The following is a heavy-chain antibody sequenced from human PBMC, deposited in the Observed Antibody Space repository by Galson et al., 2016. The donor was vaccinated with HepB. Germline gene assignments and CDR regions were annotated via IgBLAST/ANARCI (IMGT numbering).Heavy chain of an antibody. CDR1: GFTFRNAW. V-gene: IGHV3-15*01. CDR3: TTFLWFGRAYGVDV. CDR2: IQSKSDSGTT. D-gene: IGHD3-10*01. J-gene: IGHJ6*02. Sequence: SLRLSCAASGFTFRNAWMSWVRQAPGKGLEWVGRIQSKSDSGTTDYPALVKGRFTIPRDDSKNTLYLQMSSLKTEDTAVYYCTTFLWFGRAYGVDVWGRGTTVTVSS.